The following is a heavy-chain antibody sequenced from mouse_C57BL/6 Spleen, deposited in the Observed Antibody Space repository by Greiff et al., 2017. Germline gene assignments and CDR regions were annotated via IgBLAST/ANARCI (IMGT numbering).Heavy chain of an antibody. CDR2: LNPNYGTT. CDR1: GYSFTDYN. J-gene: IGHJ4*01. Sequence: EVQLQQSGPELVKPGASVKISCKASGYSFTDYNMNWVKQSNGKSLEWIGVLNPNYGTTSYNQKFKGKATLTVDQSSSTAYMQLNRLTSEDSADYYCARGMTTVVDYAMDYWGQGTSVTVSS. V-gene: IGHV1-39*01. CDR3: ARGMTTVVDYAMDY. D-gene: IGHD1-1*01.